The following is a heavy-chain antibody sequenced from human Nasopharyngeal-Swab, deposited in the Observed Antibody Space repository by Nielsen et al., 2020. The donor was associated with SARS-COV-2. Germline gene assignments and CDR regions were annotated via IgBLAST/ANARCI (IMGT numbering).Heavy chain of an antibody. D-gene: IGHD4-17*01. J-gene: IGHJ3*02. Sequence: LKISCAASGFTFSSYWMHWVRQAPGKGLVWVSRINSDGSSTSYADSVKGRFTISRDNAKNTLYLQMNSLRAEDTAVYYCASLSYGDHAFDIWGQGTMVTVSS. CDR1: GFTFSSYW. V-gene: IGHV3-74*01. CDR2: INSDGSST. CDR3: ASLSYGDHAFDI.